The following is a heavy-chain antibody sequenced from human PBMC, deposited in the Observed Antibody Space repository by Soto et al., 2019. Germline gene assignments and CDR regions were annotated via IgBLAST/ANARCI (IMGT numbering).Heavy chain of an antibody. CDR2: IWYDGSNK. CDR3: ARDTLMYNWNRRSYYGMDV. V-gene: IGHV3-33*01. D-gene: IGHD1-20*01. J-gene: IGHJ6*02. Sequence: PGESLRLSCAASGFTFSSYGMHWVRQAPGKGLEWVAVIWYDGSNKYYADSVKGRFTISRDNSKNTLYLQMNSLRAEDTAVYYCARDTLMYNWNRRSYYGMDVWGQGTTVTVSS. CDR1: GFTFSSYG.